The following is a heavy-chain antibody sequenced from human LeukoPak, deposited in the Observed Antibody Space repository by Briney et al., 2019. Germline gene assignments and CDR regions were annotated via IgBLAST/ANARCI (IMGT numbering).Heavy chain of an antibody. Sequence: GGSLRHSCAASGFTFSSYAMSWVRQAPGKGLEWVSAISGSGGSTYYADSVKGRFTISRDNSKNTRYLQMNSLRAEDTAVYYCAKAFRAWLRTVDYWGQGTLVTVSS. V-gene: IGHV3-23*01. CDR3: AKAFRAWLRTVDY. CDR2: ISGSGGST. CDR1: GFTFSSYA. J-gene: IGHJ4*02. D-gene: IGHD5-12*01.